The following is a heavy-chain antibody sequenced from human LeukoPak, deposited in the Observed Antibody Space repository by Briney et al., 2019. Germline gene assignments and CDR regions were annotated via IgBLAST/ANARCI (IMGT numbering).Heavy chain of an antibody. D-gene: IGHD4-23*01. CDR1: GYTLTIYD. V-gene: IGHV1-8*01. CDR3: ARTTVVARLSREPKPFDY. Sequence: ASVKVSCKASGYTLTIYDINWVRQAPGQGLEWVGWMNPNSGGTVYAQNFQGRVTMTRDTSIGTAYMELNSLRSEDTAVYYCARTTVVARLSREPKPFDYWGQGTLVTVSS. CDR2: MNPNSGGT. J-gene: IGHJ4*02.